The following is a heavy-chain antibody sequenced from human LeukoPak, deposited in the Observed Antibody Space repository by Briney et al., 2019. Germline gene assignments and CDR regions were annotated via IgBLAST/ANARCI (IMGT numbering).Heavy chain of an antibody. Sequence: SETLSLTCTVSGGSISSYYWSWIRRPPGKGLEWIGYIYYSGSTNYNPSLKSRVTISVDTSKNQFSLKLSSVTAADTAVYYCARVGPDYYFDYWGQGTLVTVSS. J-gene: IGHJ4*02. CDR1: GGSISSYY. CDR3: ARVGPDYYFDY. D-gene: IGHD2-2*01. CDR2: IYYSGST. V-gene: IGHV4-59*01.